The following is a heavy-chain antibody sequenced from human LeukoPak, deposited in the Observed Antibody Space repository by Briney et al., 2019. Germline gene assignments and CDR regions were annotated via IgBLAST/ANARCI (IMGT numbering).Heavy chain of an antibody. Sequence: HPGGSLRLSFAASGFTFSSYAMSWVRQAPGKGLEWVSAISGSGGSTYYADSVKGRFTISRDNSKNTLYLQMNSLRAEDTAVYYCAKDIVVVPAAPPYYYYGMDVWGQGTTVTVSS. V-gene: IGHV3-23*01. J-gene: IGHJ6*02. D-gene: IGHD2-2*01. CDR3: AKDIVVVPAAPPYYYYGMDV. CDR2: ISGSGGST. CDR1: GFTFSSYA.